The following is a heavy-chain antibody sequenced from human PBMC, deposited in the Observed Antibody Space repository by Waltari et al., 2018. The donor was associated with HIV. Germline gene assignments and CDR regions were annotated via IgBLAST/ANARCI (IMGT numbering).Heavy chain of an antibody. CDR2: IYPCDSDT. D-gene: IGHD6-13*01. V-gene: IGHV5-51*03. CDR3: ATLRIAAAGTRGAWWFDP. Sequence: EVQLVQSGAEVKKPGESLKISCKGSGYSFTSYWIGWVRPMPGKGLGWMGIIYPCDSDTRYSPSFQGQVTISADKSISTAYLQWSSLKASDTAMYYCATLRIAAAGTRGAWWFDPWGQGTLVTVSS. J-gene: IGHJ5*02. CDR1: GYSFTSYW.